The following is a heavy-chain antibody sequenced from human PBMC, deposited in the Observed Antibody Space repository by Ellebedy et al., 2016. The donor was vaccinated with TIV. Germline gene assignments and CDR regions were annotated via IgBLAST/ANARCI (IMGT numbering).Heavy chain of an antibody. Sequence: GGSLRLSXAASGFTFSDYYMSWIRQAPGKGLECISFITSSGTYTNYADSMKGRFTISRDNTKNSLYLQINSLRAEDTAIYYCARDLAPVTFWGQGTLVTVSS. D-gene: IGHD2-21*02. CDR2: ITSSGTYT. CDR1: GFTFSDYY. CDR3: ARDLAPVTF. J-gene: IGHJ4*02. V-gene: IGHV3-11*05.